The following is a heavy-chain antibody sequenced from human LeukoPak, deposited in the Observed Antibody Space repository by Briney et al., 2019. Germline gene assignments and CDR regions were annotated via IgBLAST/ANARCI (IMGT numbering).Heavy chain of an antibody. CDR3: ARRSIGSAHYYYYYMDV. J-gene: IGHJ6*03. D-gene: IGHD1-26*01. CDR1: GYTFTSYG. Sequence: ASVKVPCKASGYTFTSYGISWVRQAPGQGLEWMGWISAYNGNTNYAQRLPGRVTMTTDTSTSTAYMELRSLRSDDTAVYYCARRSIGSAHYYYYYMDVWGKGTTVTVSS. CDR2: ISAYNGNT. V-gene: IGHV1-18*01.